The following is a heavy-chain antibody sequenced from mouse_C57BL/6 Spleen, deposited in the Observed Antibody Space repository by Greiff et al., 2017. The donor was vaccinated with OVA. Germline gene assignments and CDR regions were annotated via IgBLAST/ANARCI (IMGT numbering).Heavy chain of an antibody. CDR3: ARSQAPFAY. CDR1: GFTFSSYG. Sequence: EVQVVESGGDLVKPGGSLKLSCAASGFTFSSYGMSWVRQTPDKRLEWVATISSGGSYTYYPDSVKGRFTISRDNAKNTLYLQMSSLKSEDTAMYYCARSQAPFAYWGQGTLVTVSA. J-gene: IGHJ3*01. D-gene: IGHD3-2*02. V-gene: IGHV5-6*01. CDR2: ISSGGSYT.